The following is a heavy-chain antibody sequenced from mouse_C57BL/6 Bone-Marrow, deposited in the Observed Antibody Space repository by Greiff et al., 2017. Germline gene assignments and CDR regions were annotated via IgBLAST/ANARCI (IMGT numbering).Heavy chain of an antibody. CDR1: GFTFSDYY. CDR3: ARGRRWLLFDY. V-gene: IGHV5-16*01. CDR2: INYDVSGT. J-gene: IGHJ2*01. Sequence: EVQLVESEGGLVQPGSSMKLSCTASGFTFSDYYMAWVRQVPEKGLEWVANINYDVSGTCYLDSLKSRFIFSRDNAKNILYLQMSSLKSEDTATYYCARGRRWLLFDYWGQGTTLTVSS. D-gene: IGHD2-3*01.